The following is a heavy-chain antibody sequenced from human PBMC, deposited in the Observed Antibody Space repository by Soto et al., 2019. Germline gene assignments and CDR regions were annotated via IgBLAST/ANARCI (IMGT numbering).Heavy chain of an antibody. V-gene: IGHV2-26*01. CDR2: LDSSGEK. CDR3: ARRHLAVAVSPWFDT. Sequence: QVTLKESGPVLVKPTETLTLRCTVSGLSITDSAMGVSWIRQPPGQPLEWLGHLDSSGEKSYRTFLKSRLAISKDTSKSQIVLTMTNMDPADTATYYCARRHLAVAVSPWFDTWGQGIPVTVSS. CDR1: GLSITDSAMG. D-gene: IGHD6-19*01. J-gene: IGHJ5*02.